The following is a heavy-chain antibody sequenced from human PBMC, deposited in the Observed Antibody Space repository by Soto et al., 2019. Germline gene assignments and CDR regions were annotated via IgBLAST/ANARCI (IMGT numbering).Heavy chain of an antibody. J-gene: IGHJ4*02. CDR1: GFTFDDYT. D-gene: IGHD6-19*01. CDR2: ISWDGGST. CDR3: AKGALQWLVRLGYFDY. Sequence: VQLVESGGVVVQPGGSLRLSCAASGFTFDDYTMHWVRQAPGKGLEWVSLISWDGGSTYYADSVKGRFTISRDNSKNSLYLQMNSLRTEDTALYYCAKGALQWLVRLGYFDYWGQGTLVTVSS. V-gene: IGHV3-43*01.